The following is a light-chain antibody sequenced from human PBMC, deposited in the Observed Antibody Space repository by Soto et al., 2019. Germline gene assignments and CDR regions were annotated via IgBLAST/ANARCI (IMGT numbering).Light chain of an antibody. CDR2: EVS. J-gene: IGLJ3*02. CDR1: SSDIGAYNY. Sequence: ALTQPPSASGSPGQSVTISCTGTSSDIGAYNYVSWYQQHPGKAPKLMIHEVSKRPSGVPDRFSGSKSGNTASLTVSGLQAEDEADYYCSSYAGSNDRWVFGGGTKLTVL. CDR3: SSYAGSNDRWV. V-gene: IGLV2-8*01.